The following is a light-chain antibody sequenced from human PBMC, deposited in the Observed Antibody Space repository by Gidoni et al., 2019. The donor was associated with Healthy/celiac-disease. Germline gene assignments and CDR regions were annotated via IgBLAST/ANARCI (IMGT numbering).Light chain of an antibody. CDR3: AAWDDSLNGPV. V-gene: IGLV1-44*01. J-gene: IGLJ2*01. Sequence: QSVLTQPPSASGTPGPRVTISCSGSSPNIGSNTVNWYQQLPGTAPKRLIYSNNQRPSGVPDRFSGSKSGTSASLAISGLQSEDEADYYCAAWDDSLNGPVFGGGTKLTVL. CDR2: SNN. CDR1: SPNIGSNT.